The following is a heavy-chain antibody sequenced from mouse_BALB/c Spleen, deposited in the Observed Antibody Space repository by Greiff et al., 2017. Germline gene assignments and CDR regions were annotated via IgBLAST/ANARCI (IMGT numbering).Heavy chain of an antibody. Sequence: EVKLVESGGDLVKPGGSLKLSCAASGFTFSSYGMSWVRQTPDKRLEWVATISSGGSYTYYPDSVKGRFTISRDNAKNTLYLQMSSLKSEDTAMYYCAREYGKGVFFDYWGQGTTLTVSS. J-gene: IGHJ2*01. D-gene: IGHD2-10*02. CDR2: ISSGGSYT. V-gene: IGHV5-6*01. CDR3: AREYGKGVFFDY. CDR1: GFTFSSYG.